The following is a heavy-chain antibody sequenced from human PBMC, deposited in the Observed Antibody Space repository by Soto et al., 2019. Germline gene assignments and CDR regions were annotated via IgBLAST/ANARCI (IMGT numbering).Heavy chain of an antibody. V-gene: IGHV4-39*01. CDR3: ARIEHYDILTGYYDYYYMDV. Sequence: ETLSLTCTVSGGSISSSIYYWGWIRQPPGKGLEWIGSIYYSGSTYYNPSLKSRVTISVDTSKNQFSLKLSSVTAADTAVYYCARIEHYDILTGYYDYYYMDVWGKGTTVTVSS. J-gene: IGHJ6*03. CDR1: GGSISSSIYY. D-gene: IGHD3-9*01. CDR2: IYYSGST.